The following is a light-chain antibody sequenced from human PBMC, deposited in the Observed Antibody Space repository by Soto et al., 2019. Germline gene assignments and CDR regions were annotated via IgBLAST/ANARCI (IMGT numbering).Light chain of an antibody. V-gene: IGKV3-20*01. Sequence: EIVITQSPATLSVSPGERATLSCRASQSVSSYLAWYQQKPGQAPRLLIYGASSRAAGIPDRFSGSGSGTDFTLTISRLEPEDFVVYHCQQYGDLPPTFGQGTKVDIK. J-gene: IGKJ1*01. CDR1: QSVSSY. CDR3: QQYGDLPPT. CDR2: GAS.